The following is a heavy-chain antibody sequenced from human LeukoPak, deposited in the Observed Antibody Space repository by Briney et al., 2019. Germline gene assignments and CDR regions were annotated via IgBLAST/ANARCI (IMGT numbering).Heavy chain of an antibody. D-gene: IGHD6-13*01. V-gene: IGHV4-39*07. CDR3: ARGQHYYYYYGMDV. J-gene: IGHJ6*02. Sequence: SETLSLTCSVSGGSISSGTFYWSWIRQPPGKGLEWIGEINHSGGTNYNPSLKGRVTISVDTSKNQFSLKLSSVTAADTAVYYCARGQHYYYYYGMDVWGQGTTVTVSS. CDR1: GGSISSGTFY. CDR2: INHSGGT.